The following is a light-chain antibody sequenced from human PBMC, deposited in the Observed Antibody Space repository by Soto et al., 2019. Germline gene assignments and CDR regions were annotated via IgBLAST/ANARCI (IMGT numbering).Light chain of an antibody. Sequence: NFMLTQPHSVSESPGKTVTISCTGSSGSIASNYVQWYQQRPGSAPTTVIYEDNQKPSGVPERFSGSIDSSSNSPSLTIPGLKTEDEADYYCQSYDSSNLHVVFCGGTELTVL. V-gene: IGLV6-57*02. CDR2: EDN. CDR1: SGSIASNY. CDR3: QSYDSSNLHVV. J-gene: IGLJ2*01.